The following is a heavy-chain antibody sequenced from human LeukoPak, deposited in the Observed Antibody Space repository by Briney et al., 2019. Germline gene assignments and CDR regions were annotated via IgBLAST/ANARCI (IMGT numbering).Heavy chain of an antibody. CDR1: GFTATTNY. CDR3: ARPGTF. D-gene: IGHD1-26*01. CDR2: IYSSGST. J-gene: IGHJ4*02. Sequence: PGGSLRLSCAGSGFTATTNYMSWVRQAPGKGLEWVSVIYSSGSTSYADSVKGRFTISRDSSKNTLYLQMNSLRAEDTAVYYCARPGTFWGQGTLVTVSS. V-gene: IGHV3-53*01.